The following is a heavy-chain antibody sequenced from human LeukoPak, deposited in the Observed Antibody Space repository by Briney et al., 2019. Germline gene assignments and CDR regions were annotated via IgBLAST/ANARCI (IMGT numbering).Heavy chain of an antibody. CDR2: IYYSGST. CDR3: ARTPQWELPPQAGAFDI. V-gene: IGHV4-59*01. Sequence: SETLSLTCTVSGGSISSYYWSWIRQPPGKGLEWIGYIYYSGSTNYNPSLKSRVTISVDTSKNQFSLKLSSVTAADTAVYYCARTPQWELPPQAGAFDIWGQGTMVTVSS. CDR1: GGSISSYY. D-gene: IGHD1-26*01. J-gene: IGHJ3*02.